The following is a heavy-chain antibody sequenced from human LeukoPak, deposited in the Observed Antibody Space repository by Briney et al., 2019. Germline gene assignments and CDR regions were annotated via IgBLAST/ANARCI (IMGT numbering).Heavy chain of an antibody. V-gene: IGHV3-11*04. Sequence: PGGSLRLSCAASGFTFSDYNMRWIRQAPGKGLEWVSSISRSGSTKYYADSVKGRFTISRDNAKNSLYLQMNSLRAEDTAVYYCARDFRPTSYYDSSGYFLWGQGTLVTVSS. J-gene: IGHJ4*02. D-gene: IGHD3-22*01. CDR1: GFTFSDYN. CDR3: ARDFRPTSYYDSSGYFL. CDR2: ISRSGSTK.